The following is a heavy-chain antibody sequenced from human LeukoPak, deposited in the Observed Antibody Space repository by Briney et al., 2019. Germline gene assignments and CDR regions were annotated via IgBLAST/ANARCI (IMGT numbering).Heavy chain of an antibody. CDR1: GFTFSSYG. CDR3: AKGGLWLRLPVDY. V-gene: IGHV3-23*01. CDR2: ISGSGGST. D-gene: IGHD5-12*01. J-gene: IGHJ4*02. Sequence: GGSLRLSCAASGFTFSSYGMHWVRQAPGKGLEWVSAISGSGGSTYYADSVKGRFTISRDNSKNTLYLQMNSLRAEDTAVYYCAKGGLWLRLPVDYWGQGTLVTVSS.